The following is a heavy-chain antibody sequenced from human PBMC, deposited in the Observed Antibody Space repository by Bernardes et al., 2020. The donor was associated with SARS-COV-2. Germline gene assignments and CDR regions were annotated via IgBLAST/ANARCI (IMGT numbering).Heavy chain of an antibody. CDR2: ISAYNGNT. D-gene: IGHD3-10*02. CDR3: ARFVRGVIPHYYYGMDV. CDR1: GYTFTSYG. Sequence: ATVKVSCKASGYTFTSYGISWVRQAPGQGLEWMGWISAYNGNTNYAQKLQGRVTMTTDTSTSTAYMELRSLRSDDTAVYYCARFVRGVIPHYYYGMDVWGQGTTVTVSS. V-gene: IGHV1-18*01. J-gene: IGHJ6*02.